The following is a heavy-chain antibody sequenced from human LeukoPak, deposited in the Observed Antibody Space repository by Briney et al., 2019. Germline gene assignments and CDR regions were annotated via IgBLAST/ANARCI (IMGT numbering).Heavy chain of an antibody. CDR1: DGSFSGYY. V-gene: IGHV4-34*01. CDR3: ARGNRRLAYYGSGSRLPFDY. J-gene: IGHJ4*02. Sequence: SETLSLTCAVYDGSFSGYYWIWIRQPPGKGLEWIGEINHIGIINYTPSLKSRVSMSVDTSKNQFSLQLASVTAADTAVYYCARGNRRLAYYGSGSRLPFDYWGQGTLVTVSS. CDR2: INHIGII. D-gene: IGHD3-10*01.